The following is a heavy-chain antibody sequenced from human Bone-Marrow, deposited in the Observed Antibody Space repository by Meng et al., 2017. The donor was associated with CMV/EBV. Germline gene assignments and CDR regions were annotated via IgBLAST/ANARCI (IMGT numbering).Heavy chain of an antibody. J-gene: IGHJ4*02. V-gene: IGHV1-18*01. Sequence: ASVKVSCKASGYTFTSYGISWVRQAPGQGLGWMGWISAYNGNTNYAQKFQGRVTITADKSTSTAYMELSSLRSEDTAVYYCAAEGNWNWAYWGQGTLVTVSS. CDR3: AAEGNWNWAY. CDR1: GYTFTSYG. D-gene: IGHD1-7*01. CDR2: ISAYNGNT.